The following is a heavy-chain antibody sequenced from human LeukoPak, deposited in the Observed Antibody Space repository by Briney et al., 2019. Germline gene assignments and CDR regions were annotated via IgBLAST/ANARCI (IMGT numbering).Heavy chain of an antibody. Sequence: SGPTLIQPTQTLTLTCTISGVSLRTDEGGVGWIHQPPGKDLEWLTLIYWDEDKHYSPSLKSRLGITKHTSRNRVVLTTTNMDPVDTATYYCAHRGRQPDKGGFDYWGQGTLVTVSS. J-gene: IGHJ4*02. CDR3: AHRGRQPDKGGFDY. CDR2: IYWDEDK. V-gene: IGHV2-5*02. CDR1: GVSLRTDEGG. D-gene: IGHD5-18*01.